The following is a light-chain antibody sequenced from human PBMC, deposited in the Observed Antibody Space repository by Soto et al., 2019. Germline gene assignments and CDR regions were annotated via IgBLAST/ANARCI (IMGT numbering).Light chain of an antibody. CDR3: QQYGSSPPYT. CDR2: GAS. J-gene: IGKJ2*01. Sequence: EIVLTQSPRTLSLSPGERATLSCRASQSVSSRYLAWYQQKPGQAPRLLMYGASSRATGIPDRFSGSGSGTDFTLTISRLEPEDFAVYYCQQYGSSPPYTFGQGTKLEIK. CDR1: QSVSSRY. V-gene: IGKV3-20*01.